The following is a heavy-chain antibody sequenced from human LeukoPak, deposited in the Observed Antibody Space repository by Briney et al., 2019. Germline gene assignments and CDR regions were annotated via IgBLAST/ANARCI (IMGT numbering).Heavy chain of an antibody. CDR3: ASAGSGAFDI. V-gene: IGHV3-66*01. CDR1: GFTVGNNY. J-gene: IGHJ3*02. Sequence: GGSLRLSCAASGFTVGNNYMNWVRQAPGKGLEWVSLIFSHGETSYADSVKGRFTISRDNSKNTLYLQMNGLRVEDTAVYYCASAGSGAFDIWGQGTMVTVSS. D-gene: IGHD2-15*01. CDR2: IFSHGET.